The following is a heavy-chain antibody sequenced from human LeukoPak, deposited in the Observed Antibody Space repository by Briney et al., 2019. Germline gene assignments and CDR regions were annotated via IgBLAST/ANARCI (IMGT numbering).Heavy chain of an antibody. CDR2: ISAYNGNT. V-gene: IGHV1-18*01. CDR1: GYTFTSYG. D-gene: IGHD3-10*01. CDR3: ARDESLWFGESNWFDP. Sequence: ASVKVSCKASGYTFTSYGISWVRQAPGQGLEWMGWISAYNGNTNYAQKLQGRDTMTTDTSTSTAYMELRSLRSDDTAVYYCARDESLWFGESNWFDPWGQGTLVTVSS. J-gene: IGHJ5*02.